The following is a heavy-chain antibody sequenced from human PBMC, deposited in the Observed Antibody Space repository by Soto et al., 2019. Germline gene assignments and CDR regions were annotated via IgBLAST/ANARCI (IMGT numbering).Heavy chain of an antibody. J-gene: IGHJ4*02. V-gene: IGHV4-34*01. CDR1: GGSFSCYY. CDR3: ARGRTLITGTSFDY. D-gene: IGHD1-20*01. Sequence: PSETLSLTCAVYGGSFSCYYWTWIRQPPGKGLEWIGEINHSGSTNYKPSLTSRVTISVDTSKNQLSLKMSSVTAADTAVYYCARGRTLITGTSFDYWGQGTLVTVSS. CDR2: INHSGST.